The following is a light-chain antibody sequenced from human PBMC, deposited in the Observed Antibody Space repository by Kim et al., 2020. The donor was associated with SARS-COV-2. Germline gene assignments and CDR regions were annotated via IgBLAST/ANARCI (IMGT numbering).Light chain of an antibody. CDR1: QFVSNNY. J-gene: IGKJ1*01. V-gene: IGKV3-20*01. CDR3: QLYGRSPRT. CDR2: DAS. Sequence: EIVLTQSPGTLSLSPGERATLSCRASQFVSNNYLAWYQQKPGQAPRLLIYDASSRAAGIPDRFSGSGSRTAFTLTISRLEPEDFAIYYCQLYGRSPRTFGQGTKVDIK.